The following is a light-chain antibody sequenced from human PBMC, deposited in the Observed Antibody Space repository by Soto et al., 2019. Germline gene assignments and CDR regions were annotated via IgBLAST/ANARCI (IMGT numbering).Light chain of an antibody. CDR2: AVS. CDR1: QTVIRY. V-gene: IGKV1-39*01. CDR3: QQSYSTLFT. Sequence: IQMTQFPSSLSASVGDRVTITCRAGQTVIRYLNWYQQKPGRAPNLLIYAVSNLQSGVPSSFSGSGSGTEFTLPISDLQPEDFATYYCQQSYSTLFTFGPGTKVEIK. J-gene: IGKJ3*01.